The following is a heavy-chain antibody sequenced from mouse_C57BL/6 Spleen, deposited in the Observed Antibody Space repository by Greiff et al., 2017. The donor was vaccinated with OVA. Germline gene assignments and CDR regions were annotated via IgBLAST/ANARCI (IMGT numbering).Heavy chain of an antibody. CDR3: TGWGDLLWGY. D-gene: IGHD2-1*01. V-gene: IGHV1-15*01. J-gene: IGHJ2*01. CDR2: IDPETGGT. Sequence: QVQLQQSGAELVRPGASVTLSCKASGYTFTDYEMHWVKQTPVHGLEWIGAIDPETGGTAYNQKFKGKAILTADKSSSTAYMELRSLTSEDSAVYCCTGWGDLLWGYWGQGTTLTVSS. CDR1: GYTFTDYE.